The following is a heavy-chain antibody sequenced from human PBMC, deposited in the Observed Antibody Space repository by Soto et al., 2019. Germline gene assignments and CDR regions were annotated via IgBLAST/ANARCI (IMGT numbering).Heavy chain of an antibody. CDR3: ARSMVVVTALDY. J-gene: IGHJ4*02. Sequence: QVQLVQSGAEEKKPGASVKVSCKASGYTFTSYAMHWVRQAPGQRLEWMGWINAGNGNTKYSQKFQVRVTITRDTSASTAYMELSSLRSEDTAVYYCARSMVVVTALDYWGQGTLVTVSS. CDR1: GYTFTSYA. V-gene: IGHV1-3*05. D-gene: IGHD2-21*02. CDR2: INAGNGNT.